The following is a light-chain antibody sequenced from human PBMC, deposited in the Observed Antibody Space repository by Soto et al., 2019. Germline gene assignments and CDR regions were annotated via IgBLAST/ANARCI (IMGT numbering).Light chain of an antibody. J-gene: IGLJ3*02. CDR2: SND. V-gene: IGLV1-44*01. Sequence: QSVLTQPPSASGTPGQRVTISCSGSSSNIDINTVNWYQHLPGTAPKLLIYSNDQRPSGVPDRFSGSKSGTSASLAISGLQSEDEADYFCAAWDDSLNGWVFGGGTKVTVL. CDR3: AAWDDSLNGWV. CDR1: SSNIDINT.